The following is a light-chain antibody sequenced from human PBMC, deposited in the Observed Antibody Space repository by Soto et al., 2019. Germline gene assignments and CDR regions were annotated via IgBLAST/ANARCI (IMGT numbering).Light chain of an antibody. CDR2: EVS. CDR3: SSYPTTITWV. CDR1: SSDVGGYNS. Sequence: QSALTQPASVSGSPGQSITISCTGSSSDVGGYNSVSWYQQHPGKAPKLIIFEVSNRPSGVSNRFSGSKSGNTASLTISGLQAEDEAVYSCSSYPTTITWVFGGGTKLTV. J-gene: IGLJ3*02. V-gene: IGLV2-14*01.